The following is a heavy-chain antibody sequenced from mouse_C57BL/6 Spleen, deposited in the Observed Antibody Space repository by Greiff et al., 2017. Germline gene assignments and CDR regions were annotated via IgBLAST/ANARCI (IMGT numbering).Heavy chain of an antibody. V-gene: IGHV1-69*01. CDR2: IDPSDSYT. Sequence: QVQLQQSGAELVMPGASVKLSCKASGYTFTSYWMHWVKQRPGQGLEWIGEIDPSDSYTNYNQKFKGKSTLTVDKSSSTAYMQLSSLTSEDSAVYYCARPSNYVAMDHWGQGTSVTVSS. J-gene: IGHJ4*01. D-gene: IGHD2-5*01. CDR3: ARPSNYVAMDH. CDR1: GYTFTSYW.